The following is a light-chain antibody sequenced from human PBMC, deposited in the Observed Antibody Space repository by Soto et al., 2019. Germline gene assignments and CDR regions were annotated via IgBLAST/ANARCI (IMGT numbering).Light chain of an antibody. CDR1: SSNFGKSI. CDR3: AAWDACLFV. CDR2: GNS. J-gene: IGLJ1*01. V-gene: IGLV1-44*01. Sequence: QSLLTHPPSSSGTPWQRGAISCSGSSSNFGKSIVSWYQHLPGRAPQVLIYGNSQRASGVPVRFSGSKSATSASLAISGLLSEDEADYYCAAWDACLFVFGSGPKVTVL.